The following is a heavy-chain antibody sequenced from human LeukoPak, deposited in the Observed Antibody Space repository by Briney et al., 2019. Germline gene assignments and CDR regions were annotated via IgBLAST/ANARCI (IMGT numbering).Heavy chain of an antibody. D-gene: IGHD3-22*01. V-gene: IGHV3-48*01. J-gene: IGHJ4*02. Sequence: GGSLRLSCAASGFIFSSYSMNWVRQAPGKGLEWVSYISSSGSTIYYADSVKGRFTISRDNSKNTLYLQMNSLRAEDTAVYYCAKDQDTMIVLTTDYWGQGTLVTVSS. CDR1: GFIFSSYS. CDR2: ISSSGSTI. CDR3: AKDQDTMIVLTTDY.